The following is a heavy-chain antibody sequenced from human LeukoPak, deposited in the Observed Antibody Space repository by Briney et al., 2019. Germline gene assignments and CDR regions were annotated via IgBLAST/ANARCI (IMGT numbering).Heavy chain of an antibody. CDR1: AFPFSDYS. V-gene: IGHV3-69-1*02. CDR3: AGGRGDYGANYMEG. Sequence: PGGSLRLSRPASAFPFSDYSMNWVPQAPGKGLEWVSSISIGAYSADSVKGRFTNSRDNVKNSLYLQMDSLKAEGTGVYYWAGGRGDYGANYMEGWGKGTTVTVSS. CDR2: ISIGA. J-gene: IGHJ6*03. D-gene: IGHD4-17*01.